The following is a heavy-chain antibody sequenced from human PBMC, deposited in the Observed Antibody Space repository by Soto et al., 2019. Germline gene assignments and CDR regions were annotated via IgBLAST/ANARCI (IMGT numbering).Heavy chain of an antibody. CDR2: ISYGGNNK. J-gene: IGHJ4*02. D-gene: IGHD3-22*01. CDR1: GFTFSATV. V-gene: IGHV3-30-3*01. CDR3: ASEEFKDGRGHFDY. Sequence: QVQLVESGGGVVQPGGSLRLSCAASGFTFSATVMHWVRQAPGKGLEWMAIISYGGNNKYYADSVKGRFTISRDISESTLYLQMNSLRAEDTAVYYCASEEFKDGRGHFDYWGQGTLVSVSS.